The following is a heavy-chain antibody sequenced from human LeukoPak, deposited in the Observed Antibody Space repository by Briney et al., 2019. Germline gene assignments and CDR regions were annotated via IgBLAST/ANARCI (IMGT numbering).Heavy chain of an antibody. CDR2: ISSSSSYI. CDR3: VRYVHSSGYFDY. D-gene: IGHD3-22*01. CDR1: GFTFSSYS. V-gene: IGHV3-21*01. J-gene: IGHJ4*02. Sequence: GGSLRLSCAASGFTFSSYSMNWVRQAPGKGLEWVSSISSSSSYIYYADSVKGRFTISRDNAKNSLYLQMNSLRAEDTAVYYCVRYVHSSGYFDYWGQGTLVTVSS.